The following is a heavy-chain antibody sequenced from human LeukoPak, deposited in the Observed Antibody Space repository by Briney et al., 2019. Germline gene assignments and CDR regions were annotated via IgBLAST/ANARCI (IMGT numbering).Heavy chain of an antibody. CDR3: AKAPVTTCRGAYCYPFDY. CDR1: GFTLCSYA. Sequence: GGSLRLSCAASGFTLCSYAMSWVRQAPGKGLEWVSAISDSGNTYHADSVKGRFTISRDRSKNTLILQMNRLRPEDAAVYYCAKAPVTTCRGAYCYPFDYWGQGTLVTVSS. V-gene: IGHV3-23*01. D-gene: IGHD2-21*01. J-gene: IGHJ4*02. CDR2: ISDSGNT.